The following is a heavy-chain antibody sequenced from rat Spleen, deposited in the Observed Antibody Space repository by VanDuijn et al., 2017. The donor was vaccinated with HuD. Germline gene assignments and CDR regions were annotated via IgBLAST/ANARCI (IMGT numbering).Heavy chain of an antibody. D-gene: IGHD1-11*01. J-gene: IGHJ3*01. CDR2: ISTGGTNT. CDR1: ELNFSDYD. V-gene: IGHV5S13*01. Sequence: EVKLVESGGALVQPGRPLKISCADSELNFSDYDMAWVRQTPAKGLEWIAYISTGGTNTYYRDSVKGRFTISRDDAKNTQYLQMDSLRSEDTATYYCARHGGLRNWFAYWGQGTLVTVSS. CDR3: ARHGGLRNWFAY.